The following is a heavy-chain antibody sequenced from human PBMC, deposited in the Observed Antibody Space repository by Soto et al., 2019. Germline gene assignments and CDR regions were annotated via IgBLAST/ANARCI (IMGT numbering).Heavy chain of an antibody. J-gene: IGHJ4*02. D-gene: IGHD5-12*01. CDR2: ISFTGSII. CDR3: ARVIMATKHFDY. CDR1: GFTFSDYY. V-gene: IGHV3-11*01. Sequence: QVQLVESGGGLVKPGGSLRLSCAASGFTFSDYYMSWLRQAPGKGLEWISYISFTGSIIYYADSLKGRFTVSRDNAKNSLYLQMTSLRAEDTAVYYCARVIMATKHFDYWGQGTLVTVSS.